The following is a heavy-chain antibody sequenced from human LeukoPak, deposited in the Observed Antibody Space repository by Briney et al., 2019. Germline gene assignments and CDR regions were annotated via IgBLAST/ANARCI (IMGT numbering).Heavy chain of an antibody. V-gene: IGHV3-20*04. D-gene: IGHD2-2*01. Sequence: TGGSLRLSCAASGFTFDGYGMSWVRQAPGKGLEWVSGINWNGGSTGYADSVKGRFTISRDNAKNSLYLQMNSLRAEDTALYYCARYQGGCSSTSCPFDYWGQGTLVTVSS. CDR1: GFTFDGYG. J-gene: IGHJ4*02. CDR2: INWNGGST. CDR3: ARYQGGCSSTSCPFDY.